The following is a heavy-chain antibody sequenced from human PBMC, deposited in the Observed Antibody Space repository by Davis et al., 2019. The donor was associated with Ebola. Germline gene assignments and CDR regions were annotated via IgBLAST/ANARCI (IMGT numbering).Heavy chain of an antibody. V-gene: IGHV1-46*01. D-gene: IGHD1-14*01. CDR1: GYTFSSYY. Sequence: ASVKVSCKASGYTFSSYYMHWVLQAPGQGLEWMGIINPSGGSTSYAQKFQGRVTMTRDTSTSTVYMELSSLRSEDTAVYYCARAENRGHGMDVWGQGTTVTVSS. CDR3: ARAENRGHGMDV. CDR2: INPSGGST. J-gene: IGHJ6*02.